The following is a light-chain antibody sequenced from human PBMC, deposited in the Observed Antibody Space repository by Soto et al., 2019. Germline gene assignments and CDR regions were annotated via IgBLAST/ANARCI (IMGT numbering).Light chain of an antibody. CDR2: GAS. J-gene: IGKJ4*01. CDR3: QQYGSSLT. Sequence: ESVLTQSPGTLSLSPGERATLSCRASQSVSSSYLAWYQQKPGQAPRLLIYGASSSATGIPDRFSGSGSGTDFTLTISRLEPEDFAVYYCQQYGSSLTSGGGTKAEIK. V-gene: IGKV3-20*01. CDR1: QSVSSSY.